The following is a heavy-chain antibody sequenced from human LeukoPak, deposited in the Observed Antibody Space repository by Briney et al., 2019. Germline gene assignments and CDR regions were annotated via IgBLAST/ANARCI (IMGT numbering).Heavy chain of an antibody. V-gene: IGHV4-30-2*01. Sequence: PSETLSLTCAVSGGSISSGGYSWSWIRQPPGKGLEWIGYIYHSGSTYYNPSLKSRVTISVDRSKNQFSLKLSSVTAADTAVYYCARGAVVAAGFDYWGQGTLVTVSS. CDR2: IYHSGST. CDR3: ARGAVVAAGFDY. J-gene: IGHJ4*02. CDR1: GGSISSGGYS. D-gene: IGHD2-15*01.